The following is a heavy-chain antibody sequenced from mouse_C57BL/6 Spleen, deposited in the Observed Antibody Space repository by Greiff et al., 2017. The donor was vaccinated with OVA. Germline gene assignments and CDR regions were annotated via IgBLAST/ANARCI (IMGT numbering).Heavy chain of an antibody. CDR2: IDPSDSYT. V-gene: IGHV1-59*01. D-gene: IGHD3-2*02. CDR1: GYTFTSYW. J-gene: IGHJ2*01. Sequence: QVQLKQPGAELVRPGTSVKLSCKASGYTFTSYWMHWVKQRPGQGLEWIGVIDPSDSYTNYNQKFKGKATLTVDTSSSTAYMQLSSLTSEDSAVYYCARGGTAQAHFDYWGQGTTLTVSS. CDR3: ARGGTAQAHFDY.